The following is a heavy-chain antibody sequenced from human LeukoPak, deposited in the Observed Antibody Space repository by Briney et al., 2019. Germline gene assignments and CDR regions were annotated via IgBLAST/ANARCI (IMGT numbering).Heavy chain of an antibody. D-gene: IGHD3-10*01. CDR1: GGSISSSSYY. J-gene: IGHJ5*02. Sequence: SETLSLTCTVSGGSISSSSYYWGWIRQPPGKGLEWIGSIYYSGSTYYNPSLKSRVTISVDTSKNQFSLKLSSVTAADTAVYYCARVGVLLWFGELLDNWFDPWGQGTLVTVSS. CDR3: ARVGVLLWFGELLDNWFDP. V-gene: IGHV4-39*07. CDR2: IYYSGST.